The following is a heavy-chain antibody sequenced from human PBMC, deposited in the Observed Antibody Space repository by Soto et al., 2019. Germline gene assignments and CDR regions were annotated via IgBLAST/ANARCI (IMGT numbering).Heavy chain of an antibody. CDR1: GGSISTSNW. Sequence: SETLSLTCAVSGGSISTSNWWSWVRQPPGKGLEWIGEVYRTGSTNYNPSLESRLTISVDKSKNQFSLKLTSVTAADTAVYYCEGWFGELLYYYYGMDVWGQGTTVTVSS. D-gene: IGHD3-10*01. CDR3: EGWFGELLYYYYGMDV. CDR2: VYRTGST. J-gene: IGHJ6*02. V-gene: IGHV4-4*02.